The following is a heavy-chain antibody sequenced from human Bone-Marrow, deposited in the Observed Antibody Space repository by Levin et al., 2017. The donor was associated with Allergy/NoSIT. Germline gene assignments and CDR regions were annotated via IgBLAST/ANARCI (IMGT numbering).Heavy chain of an antibody. J-gene: IGHJ4*02. CDR2: IRSKAYGGTT. Sequence: GESLKISCTASGFTFGDYAMSWVRQAPGKGLEWVGFIRSKAYGGTTEYAASVKGRFTISRDDSKSIAYLQMNSLKTEDTAVYYCTSIAVAGTNPSDYWGQGTLVTVSS. CDR3: TSIAVAGTNPSDY. V-gene: IGHV3-49*04. CDR1: GFTFGDYA. D-gene: IGHD6-19*01.